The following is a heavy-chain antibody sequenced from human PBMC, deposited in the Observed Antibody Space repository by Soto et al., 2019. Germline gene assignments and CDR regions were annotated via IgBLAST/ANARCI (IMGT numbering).Heavy chain of an antibody. CDR2: ISSGGGII. CDR1: GFTFGDYY. CDR3: ARVGSLYSSGWSDAFDI. Sequence: QVQLVESGGGLVKPGGSLRLSCAASGFTFGDYYMTWIRQAPGKGLEWISYISSGGGIIHYTDSVKGRFTISRDNAKNSLYLQMNRLRVGDAAVYYCARVGSLYSSGWSDAFDIWGQGTMVTVSS. V-gene: IGHV3-11*01. D-gene: IGHD6-19*01. J-gene: IGHJ3*02.